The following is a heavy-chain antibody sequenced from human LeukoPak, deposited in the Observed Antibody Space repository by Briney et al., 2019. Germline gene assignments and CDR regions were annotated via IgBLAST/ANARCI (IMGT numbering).Heavy chain of an antibody. V-gene: IGHV4-61*02. CDR1: GGSISSGSYY. CDR3: ARDRGGSSGSYWGTAFYYGLDV. D-gene: IGHD1-26*01. CDR2: IYTSGST. Sequence: SQTLSLTCTVSGGSISSGSYYWSWIRQPAGKGLEWIGRIYTSGSTNYNPSLKSRVTISVDTSDNHFSLKLNSVTAVDTAVYYCARDRGGSSGSYWGTAFYYGLDVWGLGTTVTVSS. J-gene: IGHJ6*02.